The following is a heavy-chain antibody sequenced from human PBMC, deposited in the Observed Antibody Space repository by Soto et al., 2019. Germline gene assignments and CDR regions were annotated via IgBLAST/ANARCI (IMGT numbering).Heavy chain of an antibody. CDR2: INHSGST. CDR3: ARSAHGWFDP. V-gene: IGHV4-34*01. Sequence: LXLTCAVYRGSFSGYYWSWIRQPPGKGLEWIGEINHSGSTNYNPSLKSRVTISVDTSKNQFSLKLSSVTAADTAVYYCARSAHGWFDPWGQGTLVTVSS. J-gene: IGHJ5*02. D-gene: IGHD3-3*01. CDR1: RGSFSGYY.